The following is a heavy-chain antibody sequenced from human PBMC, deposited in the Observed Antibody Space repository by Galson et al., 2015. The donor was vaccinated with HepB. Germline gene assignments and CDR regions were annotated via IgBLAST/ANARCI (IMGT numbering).Heavy chain of an antibody. CDR1: GFTFSSYA. J-gene: IGHJ6*03. D-gene: IGHD2-15*01. CDR2: ISSSSSTI. V-gene: IGHV3-48*01. Sequence: SLRLSCAASGFTFSSYAMHWVRQAPGKGLEWVSYISSSSSTIYYADSVKGRFTISRDNAKNSLYLQMNSLRAEDTAVYYCARAPLLYYYYMDVWGKGTTVTVSS. CDR3: ARAPLLYYYYMDV.